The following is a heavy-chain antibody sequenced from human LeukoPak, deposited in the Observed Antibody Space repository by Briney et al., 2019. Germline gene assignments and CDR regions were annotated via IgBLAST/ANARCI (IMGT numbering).Heavy chain of an antibody. Sequence: ASVKVSCKASGYTFTSYDINWVRQATGQGLEWMGWLNPTSGNTGYAQQFQGRVTMTRNTSITTAYMELSNLRSDDTAVYYCARLERPIVVVPAASDDYWGQGTLVTVSS. D-gene: IGHD2-2*01. V-gene: IGHV1-8*01. CDR1: GYTFTSYD. CDR2: LNPTSGNT. J-gene: IGHJ4*02. CDR3: ARLERPIVVVPAASDDY.